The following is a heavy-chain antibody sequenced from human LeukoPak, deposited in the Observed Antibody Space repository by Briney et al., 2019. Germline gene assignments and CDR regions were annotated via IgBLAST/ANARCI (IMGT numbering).Heavy chain of an antibody. CDR1: GYTFTSYY. D-gene: IGHD5-18*01. V-gene: IGHV1-46*01. CDR3: ARSSTAIPYGI. J-gene: IGHJ6*02. Sequence: GASVKVSCKASGYTFTSYYMHWVRQAPGQGLEWMGIINPSGGSTSYAQKFQGRVTMTRDTSTSTVYMELGSLRSEDTAVYYCARSSTAIPYGIWGQGTTVTVSS. CDR2: INPSGGST.